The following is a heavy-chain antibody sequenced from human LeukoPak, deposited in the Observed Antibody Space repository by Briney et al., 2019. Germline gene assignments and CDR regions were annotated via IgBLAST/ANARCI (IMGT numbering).Heavy chain of an antibody. D-gene: IGHD5-18*01. CDR3: ARGSGYNYGFPDY. V-gene: IGHV3-11*05. CDR2: ISSSSSYT. Sequence: GGSLRLSCAASGFTFSDYYMSWIRQAPGKGLEWVSYISSSSSYTNYADSVKGRFTISRDNAKNSLYLQMNSLRAEDTAVYYCARGSGYNYGFPDYWGQGTLVTVSS. CDR1: GFTFSDYY. J-gene: IGHJ4*02.